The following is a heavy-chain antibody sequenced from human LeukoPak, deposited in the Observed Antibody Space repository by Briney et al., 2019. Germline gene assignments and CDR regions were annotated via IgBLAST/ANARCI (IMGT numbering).Heavy chain of an antibody. J-gene: IGHJ4*02. Sequence: GGSLRLSCAASGFTFSNAWRSWVRQAPGKGLEWVGRIKSKTDGGTTDYAAPVKGRFTISRDDSKNTLYLQMNSLKTEDTAVYYCTTQGVYSSSSDDYWGQGTLVTVSS. CDR3: TTQGVYSSSSDDY. CDR1: GFTFSNAW. V-gene: IGHV3-15*01. CDR2: IKSKTDGGTT. D-gene: IGHD6-6*01.